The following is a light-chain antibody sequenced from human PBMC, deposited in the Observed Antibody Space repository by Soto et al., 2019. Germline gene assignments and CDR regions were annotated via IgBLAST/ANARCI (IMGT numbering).Light chain of an antibody. Sequence: QSALTQPASVSGSPGQSITISCTGTSNDVGAYDYVSWYQQHPGKAPKLIIYEVTYRPSGVSNRFSGSQSGNTASLTISGLQAEDEADYYCAAWDDSLLVVFGGGTKLTVL. V-gene: IGLV2-14*01. J-gene: IGLJ2*01. CDR3: AAWDDSLLVV. CDR2: EVT. CDR1: SNDVGAYDY.